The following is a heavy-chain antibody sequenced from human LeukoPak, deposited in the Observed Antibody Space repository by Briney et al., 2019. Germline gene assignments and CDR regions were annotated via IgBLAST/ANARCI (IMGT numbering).Heavy chain of an antibody. V-gene: IGHV4-31*03. CDR2: IYYSGST. CDR3: ARDRYQPYRLNWFDP. D-gene: IGHD2-2*01. J-gene: IGHJ5*02. CDR1: GGSISSGGYY. Sequence: SETLSLTCTVSGGSISSGGYYWSWIRQHPGKGLEWIGYIYYSGSTYYNPSLKSRVTISVDTSKNQFSLKLSSVTAADTAVYYCARDRYQPYRLNWFDPWGQGTLVTVSS.